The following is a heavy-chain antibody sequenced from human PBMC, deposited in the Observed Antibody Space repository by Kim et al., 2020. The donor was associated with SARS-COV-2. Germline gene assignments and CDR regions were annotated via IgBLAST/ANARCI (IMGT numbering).Heavy chain of an antibody. CDR3: ASPILTTRGSWFDY. CDR1: GGTFSSYA. V-gene: IGHV1-69*13. CDR2: IIPIFGTA. J-gene: IGHJ4*02. Sequence: SVKVSCKASGGTFSSYAISWVRQAPGQGLEWMGGIIPIFGTANYAQKFQGRVTITADESTSTAYMELSSLRSEDTAVYYCASPILTTRGSWFDYWGQGTLVTVSS. D-gene: IGHD3-9*01.